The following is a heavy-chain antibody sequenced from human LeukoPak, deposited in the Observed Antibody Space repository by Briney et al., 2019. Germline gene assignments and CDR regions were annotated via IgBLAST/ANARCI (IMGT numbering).Heavy chain of an antibody. CDR2: IYYSGTT. D-gene: IGHD6-19*01. Sequence: SETLSLTCTVSGGSISSYYWSWIRQPPGKGLEWIGYIYYSGTTNYNPSLKSRVTISVDTSKSQFSLKLSSVTAADTAVYYCARRVAVAGFQFDYWGQGTLVTVSS. V-gene: IGHV4-59*01. CDR1: GGSISSYY. CDR3: ARRVAVAGFQFDY. J-gene: IGHJ4*02.